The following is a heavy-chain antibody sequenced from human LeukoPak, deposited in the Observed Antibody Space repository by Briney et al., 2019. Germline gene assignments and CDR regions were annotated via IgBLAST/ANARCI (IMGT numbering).Heavy chain of an antibody. CDR3: AYYHCSGGSCYFDY. Sequence: ETLSLTCTVSGGSISSYYWSWIRQPPGKGLEWIGYIYYSGSTNYNPSLKSRVTISVDTSKNQFSLKLSSVTAADTAVYYCAYYHCSGGSCYFDYWGQGTLVTVSS. D-gene: IGHD2-15*01. V-gene: IGHV4-59*01. J-gene: IGHJ4*02. CDR1: GGSISSYY. CDR2: IYYSGST.